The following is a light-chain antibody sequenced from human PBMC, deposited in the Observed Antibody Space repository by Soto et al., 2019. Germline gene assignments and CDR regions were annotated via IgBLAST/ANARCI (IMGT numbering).Light chain of an antibody. CDR2: GAS. CDR3: QQYNNWPRT. V-gene: IGKV3-15*01. CDR1: PSVSSN. J-gene: IGKJ1*01. Sequence: EIVMTQSPATLSVSPGERATLSCRASPSVSSNLGWYQQKPGQAPRLLIYGASTRATGIPARFSGSGSGTEFTLTISSLQSEDFAVYYCQQYNNWPRTFGQGTKVDIK.